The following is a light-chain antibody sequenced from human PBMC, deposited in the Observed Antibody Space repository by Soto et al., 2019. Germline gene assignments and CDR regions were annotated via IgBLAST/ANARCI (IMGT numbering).Light chain of an antibody. J-gene: IGKJ4*01. Sequence: EIVLTQSPGTLSVSPGERATVSCRASQTVSSGFLAWYPQKVGQAPRLLIYGASTRATGIPDRFSGSGSGTDFTLTIDRLEPEDFAVYYCHQYYSSPTTFGGGTKVDI. V-gene: IGKV3-20*01. CDR2: GAS. CDR3: HQYYSSPTT. CDR1: QTVSSGF.